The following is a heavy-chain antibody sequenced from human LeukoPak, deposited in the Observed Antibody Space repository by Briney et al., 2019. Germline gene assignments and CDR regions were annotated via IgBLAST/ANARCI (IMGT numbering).Heavy chain of an antibody. Sequence: VVSVKVSCKASGYTFTSYGISWVRQAPGQGLEWMGWISAYNGDTNYAQKLQGRVTMSTDTSTSTAYMELRSLRSDDTAVYYCARMDTAMVTFDYFDYWGQGTLVTVSS. J-gene: IGHJ4*02. V-gene: IGHV1-18*04. D-gene: IGHD5-18*01. CDR2: ISAYNGDT. CDR3: ARMDTAMVTFDYFDY. CDR1: GYTFTSYG.